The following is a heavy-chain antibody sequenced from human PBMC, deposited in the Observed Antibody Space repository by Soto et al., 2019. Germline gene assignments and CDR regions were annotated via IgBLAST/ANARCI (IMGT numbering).Heavy chain of an antibody. V-gene: IGHV1-24*01. J-gene: IGHJ4*02. D-gene: IGHD3-22*01. CDR3: ATLTYYYDSSGYYYPYYFDY. CDR1: GYTLTELS. CDR2: FDPEDGET. Sequence: ASVKVSCKVSGYTLTELSMHWVRQAPGKGLEWMGGFDPEDGETIYAQKFQGRVTMTEDTSTDTAYMELSSLRSEDTAVYYCATLTYYYDSSGYYYPYYFDYWGQGTLVTVSS.